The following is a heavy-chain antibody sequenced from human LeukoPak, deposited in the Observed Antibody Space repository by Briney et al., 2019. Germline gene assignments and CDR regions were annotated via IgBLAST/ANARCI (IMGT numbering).Heavy chain of an antibody. CDR2: INPNSGGT. Sequence: ASVKVSCKASGYTFTGYYMHWVRQAPGQGLEWMGWINPNSGGTNYAQKFQGRVTMTTDTSISTAYMELSRLRSDDTAVYYCARGQVRGVTLAPLDYWGQGTLVTVSS. J-gene: IGHJ4*02. CDR3: ARGQVRGVTLAPLDY. V-gene: IGHV1-2*02. D-gene: IGHD3-10*01. CDR1: GYTFTGYY.